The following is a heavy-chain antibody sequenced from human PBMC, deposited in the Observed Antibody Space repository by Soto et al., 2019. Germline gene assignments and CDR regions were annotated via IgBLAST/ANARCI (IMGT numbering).Heavy chain of an antibody. D-gene: IGHD5-12*01. CDR1: GFTFSSYA. CDR3: ARGGVATFLES. CDR2: ISGSGGST. Sequence: PGGSLRLSCAASGFTFSSYAMSWVRQAPGKGLEWVSAISGSGGSTYYADSVKGRFTISRDNAKNTLYLQVNRLGGEDPAVYYCARGGVATFLESWGQGTLVTVSS. J-gene: IGHJ4*02. V-gene: IGHV3-23*01.